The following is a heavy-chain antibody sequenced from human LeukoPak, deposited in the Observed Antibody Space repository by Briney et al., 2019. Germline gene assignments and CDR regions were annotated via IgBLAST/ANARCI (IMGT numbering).Heavy chain of an antibody. CDR3: ARDSGGSGSYN. CDR1: GGTFSSYA. V-gene: IGHV1-69*13. CDR2: IIPIFGTA. Sequence: ASVKVSCRASGGTFSSYAISWVRQAPGQGLEWMGGIIPIFGTANYAQKFQGRVSITADESTSTAYMELCSLRSEGTAVYYCARDSGGSGSYNWGQGTLVTVSS. D-gene: IGHD3-10*01. J-gene: IGHJ4*02.